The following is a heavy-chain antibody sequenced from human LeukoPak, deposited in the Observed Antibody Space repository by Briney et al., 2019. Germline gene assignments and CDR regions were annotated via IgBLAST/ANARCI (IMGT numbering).Heavy chain of an antibody. Sequence: GGSLRLSCVASGFTFSSYAMSWVRQAPGKGLEWVSAISGSGGSTFYADSVKGRFTISRDSSKNTLYLQMNSLRAEDTAVYYCAKQGYDTSGYYLSFFDYCGQGTLVTVSS. J-gene: IGHJ4*02. CDR2: ISGSGGST. CDR3: AKQGYDTSGYYLSFFDY. D-gene: IGHD3-22*01. V-gene: IGHV3-23*01. CDR1: GFTFSSYA.